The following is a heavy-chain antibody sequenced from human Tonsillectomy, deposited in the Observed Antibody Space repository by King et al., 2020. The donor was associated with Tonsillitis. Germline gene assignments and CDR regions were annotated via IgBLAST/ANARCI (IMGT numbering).Heavy chain of an antibody. V-gene: IGHV3-30*18. CDR3: AKDELDIVVVPAAKNYYYYMDV. CDR2: ISYDGSNK. Sequence: VQLVESGGGVVQPGRSLRLSCADSGFTFSSYGMHWGRQAPGKGLEWVAVISYDGSNKYYADSVKGRFTISRENSKNTLYLQMNSLRAEDTAVYYCAKDELDIVVVPAAKNYYYYMDVWGKGTTVTVSS. J-gene: IGHJ6*03. D-gene: IGHD2-2*03. CDR1: GFTFSSYG.